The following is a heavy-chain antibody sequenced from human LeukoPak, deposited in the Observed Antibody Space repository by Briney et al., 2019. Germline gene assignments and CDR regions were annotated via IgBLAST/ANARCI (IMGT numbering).Heavy chain of an antibody. Sequence: KSSETLSLTCTVSGGSISSSSYYWGWIRQPPGKGLEWIGSIYYSGSTYYNPSLKSRVTISVDTSKNQFSLKLSSVTAADTAVYYCAGVAASAYWGQGTLVTVSS. D-gene: IGHD2-15*01. J-gene: IGHJ4*02. CDR1: GGSISSSSYY. V-gene: IGHV4-39*07. CDR3: AGVAASAY. CDR2: IYYSGST.